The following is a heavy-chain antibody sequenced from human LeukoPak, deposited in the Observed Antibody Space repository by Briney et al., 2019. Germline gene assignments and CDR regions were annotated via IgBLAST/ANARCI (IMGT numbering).Heavy chain of an antibody. V-gene: IGHV3-48*03. CDR3: ARDTLLYADSPDAFDM. CDR1: GFSFSSYE. D-gene: IGHD4-17*01. CDR2: IGSSGSTV. J-gene: IGHJ3*02. Sequence: GGSLRLSCAASGFSFSSYEINWVRQAPGKGLEGVSYIGSSGSTVYYADSVKGRFTISRDNAKKSLYLQMNSLRDEDTAVYYCARDTLLYADSPDAFDMWGKGTTVTVSS.